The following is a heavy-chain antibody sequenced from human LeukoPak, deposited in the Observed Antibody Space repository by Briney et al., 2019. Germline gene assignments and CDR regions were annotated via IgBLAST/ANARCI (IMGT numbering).Heavy chain of an antibody. CDR2: ISTYNGKT. Sequence: APVKVSCQASGYTFTRYGITWVRQAPGQGLEWMGWISTYNGKTNYAQKVQDRVTMTTDTSTSTVYMELRSLRSDDTALYFCARDFSNFSYGTWFDPWGQGTLVTVSS. CDR3: ARDFSNFSYGTWFDP. J-gene: IGHJ5*02. CDR1: GYTFTRYG. V-gene: IGHV1-18*01. D-gene: IGHD1-1*01.